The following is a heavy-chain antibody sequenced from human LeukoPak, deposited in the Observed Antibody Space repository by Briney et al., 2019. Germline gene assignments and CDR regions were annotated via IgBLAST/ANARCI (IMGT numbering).Heavy chain of an antibody. Sequence: PSETLSLTCTVSGCSISSSSYYWGWIRQPPGKGLEGIGSIYYSGSTYYNPSLKSRVTMSVDTSENQFSLKLRSVTAADTAVYYCARLAVAGAVAFDIWGQGTMVTVSS. CDR3: ARLAVAGAVAFDI. CDR2: IYYSGST. J-gene: IGHJ3*02. V-gene: IGHV4-39*01. CDR1: GCSISSSSYY. D-gene: IGHD6-19*01.